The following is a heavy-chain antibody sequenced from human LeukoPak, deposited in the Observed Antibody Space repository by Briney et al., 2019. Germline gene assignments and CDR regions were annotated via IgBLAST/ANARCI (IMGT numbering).Heavy chain of an antibody. CDR1: GGSFSGYY. CDR3: ARGRQDVTMIVVVMTAVSYYLDV. D-gene: IGHD3-22*01. V-gene: IGHV4-34*01. Sequence: PTETLSLTCAVYGGSFSGYYWTWIRQTPEKGLEWIGEMNPSGSTNYNPSLKSRVTISVDTSKNQFSLELSSVTAADTAVYYCARGRQDVTMIVVVMTAVSYYLDVWGKGTTVTVS. J-gene: IGHJ6*03. CDR2: MNPSGST.